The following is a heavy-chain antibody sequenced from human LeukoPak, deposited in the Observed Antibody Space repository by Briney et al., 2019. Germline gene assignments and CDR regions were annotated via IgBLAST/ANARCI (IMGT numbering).Heavy chain of an antibody. CDR3: ARGRITMITRGCMDV. D-gene: IGHD3-22*01. CDR1: GGSFSGYY. J-gene: IGHJ6*02. CDR2: INHSGST. V-gene: IGHV4-34*01. Sequence: SETLSLTCAVYGGSFSGYYWSWIRQPPGKGLEWIGEINHSGSTDYNPSLKSRVTISVNTSKSQFSLKLSCVTAADTAVYYRARGRITMITRGCMDVWGQGTTVTVSS.